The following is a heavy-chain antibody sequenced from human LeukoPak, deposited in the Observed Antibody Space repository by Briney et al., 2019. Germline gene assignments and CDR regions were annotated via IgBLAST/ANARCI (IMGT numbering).Heavy chain of an antibody. CDR2: INHSGST. Sequence: SETLSLTCAVYGGSFSGYYWSWIRQPPGKGLEWIGEINHSGSTNYNPSLKSRVTISVDTSKNQFSLKLSSVTAADTAVYYCARVPGYCSGGNCYYFYFDYWGQGTLVTVSS. J-gene: IGHJ4*02. CDR3: ARVPGYCSGGNCYYFYFDY. D-gene: IGHD2-15*01. CDR1: GGSFSGYY. V-gene: IGHV4-34*01.